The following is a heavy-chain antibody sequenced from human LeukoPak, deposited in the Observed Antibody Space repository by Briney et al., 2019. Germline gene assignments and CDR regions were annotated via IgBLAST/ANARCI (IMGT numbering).Heavy chain of an antibody. Sequence: GGSLRLSCAASGFTFSCYAMSWVRQAPGKGLEWVSAISGSGGTTYYADSVKGRFTISRDNSKNTLYVRMNSLRAEDTAVYYCAKSHTTFGVATEAPPFDYWGQGTLVTVSS. CDR3: AKSHTTFGVATEAPPFDY. CDR1: GFTFSCYA. D-gene: IGHD3-3*01. J-gene: IGHJ4*02. V-gene: IGHV3-23*01. CDR2: ISGSGGTT.